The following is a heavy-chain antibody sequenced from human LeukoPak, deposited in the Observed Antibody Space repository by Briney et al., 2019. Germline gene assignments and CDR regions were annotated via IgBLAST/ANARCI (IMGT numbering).Heavy chain of an antibody. D-gene: IGHD1-26*01. J-gene: IGHJ3*02. CDR2: IYHSGST. V-gene: IGHV4-30-2*01. CDR3: ARGNSGSIPNDAFDI. CDR1: GGSISSGGYY. Sequence: SETLSLTCTVSGGSISSGGYYWSWIRQPPGKGLEWIGYIYHSGSTYYNPSLKSRVTISVDRSKNQFSLKLSSVTAADTAVYYCARGNSGSIPNDAFDIWGQGTMVTVSS.